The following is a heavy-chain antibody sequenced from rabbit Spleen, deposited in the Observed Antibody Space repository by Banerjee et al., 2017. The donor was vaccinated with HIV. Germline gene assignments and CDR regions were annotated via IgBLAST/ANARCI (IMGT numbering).Heavy chain of an antibody. CDR3: ARDTSSSFSSYGMDL. CDR1: GVSFSSSSY. V-gene: IGHV1S40*01. CDR2: IDTGSSGFT. D-gene: IGHD1-1*01. J-gene: IGHJ6*01. Sequence: QSLEESGGDLVKPGASLTLTCTASGVSFSSSSYMCWVRQAPGKGLEWIACIDTGSSGFTYFATWAKGRFTCSKTSSTTVTQQMTRLTAADTATYFCARDTSSSFSSYGMDLWGPGTLVTVS.